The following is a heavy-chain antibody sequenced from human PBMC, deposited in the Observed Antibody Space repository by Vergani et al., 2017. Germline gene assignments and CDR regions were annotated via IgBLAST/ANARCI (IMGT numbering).Heavy chain of an antibody. CDR3: ARGRGRYYGSGSLNWFDP. CDR1: GGSFSGYY. J-gene: IGHJ5*02. V-gene: IGHV4-34*01. CDR2: INHSGST. D-gene: IGHD3-10*01. Sequence: QVQLQQWGAGLLKPSETLSLTCAVYGGSFSGYYWSWIRQPPGKGLEWIGEINHSGSTNYNPSLKSRVTISVDTSKNQFSLKRSSVTAADTAVYYCARGRGRYYGSGSLNWFDPWGQGTLVTVSS.